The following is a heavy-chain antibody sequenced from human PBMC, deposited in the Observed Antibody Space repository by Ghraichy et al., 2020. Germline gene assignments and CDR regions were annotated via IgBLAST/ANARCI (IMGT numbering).Heavy chain of an antibody. CDR3: ATGPTDGYYYNVMDN. CDR1: RGFISRYY. D-gene: IGHD5-24*01. V-gene: IGHV4-59*12. Sequence: SETLSLTCTVSRGFISRYYWSWIRQPPGKGLDWIGFIFYGGITNYNPSLESRVFMSVDTTKNIFSLKMTNVTAADTAVYFCATGPTDGYYYNVMDNSGQGTTVIVS. J-gene: IGHJ6*02. CDR2: IFYGGIT.